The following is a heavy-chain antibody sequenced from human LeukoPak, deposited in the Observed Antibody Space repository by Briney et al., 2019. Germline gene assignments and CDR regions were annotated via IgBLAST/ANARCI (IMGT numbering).Heavy chain of an antibody. CDR2: ISNNGGYT. CDR1: EFTFITYA. Sequence: GGSLRLSCAASEFTFITYAMSWVRQAPGKGLEWVSAISNNGGYTYYADSVQGRFTISRDNSKSTLCLQMNSLRAEDTAVYYCAKQLGYCSDGSCYFPYWGQGTLVTVSS. CDR3: AKQLGYCSDGSCYFPY. D-gene: IGHD2-15*01. J-gene: IGHJ4*02. V-gene: IGHV3-23*01.